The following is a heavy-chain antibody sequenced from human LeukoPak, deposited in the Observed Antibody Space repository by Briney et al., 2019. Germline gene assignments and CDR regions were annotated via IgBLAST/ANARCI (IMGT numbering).Heavy chain of an antibody. CDR1: GFTFNSYS. D-gene: IGHD1-26*01. J-gene: IGHJ4*02. CDR3: ARDRGRSSFDY. V-gene: IGHV3-21*01. CDR2: ISGSNSYI. Sequence: GGSLRLSCAASGFTFNSYSMNWVRQAPGKGLEWVSSISGSNSYIYYADSMKGRFTISRDNAKNSLYLQLTSLRAEDTALYYCARDRGRSSFDYWGQGTLVSVSS.